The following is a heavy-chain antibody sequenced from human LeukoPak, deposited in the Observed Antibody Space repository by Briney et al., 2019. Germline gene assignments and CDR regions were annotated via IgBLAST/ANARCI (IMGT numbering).Heavy chain of an antibody. Sequence: GGSLRLSCAVSGFTFSSYSMNWVRQAPGKGLEWVSYISSSSSTIYYAGSVKGRFTISRDNAKNSLYLQMNSLRDGDTAVYYCARVGWTSGTWGQGTLVTVSS. CDR2: ISSSSSTI. V-gene: IGHV3-48*02. CDR3: ARVGWTSGT. J-gene: IGHJ5*02. D-gene: IGHD2-2*01. CDR1: GFTFSSYS.